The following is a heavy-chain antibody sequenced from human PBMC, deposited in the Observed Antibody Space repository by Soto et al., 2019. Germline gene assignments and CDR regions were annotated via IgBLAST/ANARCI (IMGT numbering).Heavy chain of an antibody. V-gene: IGHV1-46*01. D-gene: IGHD6-19*01. CDR2: INPSGGST. J-gene: IGHJ1*01. CDR1: GYTFTSYY. CDR3: ARDGYSSGWYARYFQH. Sequence: QVQLVQSGAEVKKPGASVKVSCKASGYTFTSYYMHWVRQARGQGREWMGIINPSGGSTSYAQKFQGRVTMTRDTSTSTVYMELSSLRSEDTAVYYCARDGYSSGWYARYFQHWGQGTLVTVSS.